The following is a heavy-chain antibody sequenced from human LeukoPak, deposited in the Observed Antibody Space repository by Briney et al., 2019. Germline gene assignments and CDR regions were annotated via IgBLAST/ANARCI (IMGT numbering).Heavy chain of an antibody. D-gene: IGHD5-18*01. CDR1: GGSISSGSYY. V-gene: IGHV4-61*01. Sequence: SETLSLTCTVSGGSISSGSYYWSWIRQPPGKGLEWIGYIYYSGSTNYNPSLKSRVTISVDTSKNQFSLKLSSVTAADTAVYYCARCGGYSYEGYYYGMDVWGQGTTVTVSS. CDR3: ARCGGYSYEGYYYGMDV. J-gene: IGHJ6*02. CDR2: IYYSGST.